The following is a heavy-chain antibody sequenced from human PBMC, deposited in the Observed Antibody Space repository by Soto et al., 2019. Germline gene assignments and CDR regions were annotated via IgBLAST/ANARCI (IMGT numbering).Heavy chain of an antibody. D-gene: IGHD6-13*01. CDR3: ARGSQQPPRYYSGMDV. Sequence: PGGSLRLSCAASGFTFSSYGMHWVRQAPGKGLEWVAVIWYDGSNKYYADSVKGRFTIFRDNSKNTLYLQMNSLRAEDTAVYYWARGSQQPPRYYSGMDVGAQGTTVTVSS. J-gene: IGHJ6*02. CDR1: GFTFSSYG. CDR2: IWYDGSNK. V-gene: IGHV3-33*01.